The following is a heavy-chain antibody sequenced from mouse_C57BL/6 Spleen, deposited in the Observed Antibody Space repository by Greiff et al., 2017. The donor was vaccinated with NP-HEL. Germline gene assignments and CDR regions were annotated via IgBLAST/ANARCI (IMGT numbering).Heavy chain of an antibody. CDR1: GFTFSDYY. J-gene: IGHJ1*03. CDR2: INYDGSST. CDR3: ARANWGYWYFDV. D-gene: IGHD4-1*02. V-gene: IGHV5-16*01. Sequence: EVQRVESEGGLVQPGSSMKLSCTASGFTFSDYYMAWVRQVPEKGLEWVANINYDGSSTYYLDSLKSRFIISRDNAKNILYLQMSSLKSEDTATYYCARANWGYWYFDVWGTGTTVTVSS.